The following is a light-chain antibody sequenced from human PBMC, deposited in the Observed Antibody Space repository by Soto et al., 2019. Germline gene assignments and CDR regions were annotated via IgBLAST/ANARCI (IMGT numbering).Light chain of an antibody. CDR3: QQRNNWPIT. CDR2: GAS. J-gene: IGKJ5*01. V-gene: IGKV3D-20*02. Sequence: EIVLTQSPATLSLSPGERATLSCRASQSVSSSHLAWYQQMPGQAPRLLIHGASNRATGIPDRFSGSGSGTDFTLTISSLEPEDFALYYCQQRNNWPITFGQGTRLEI. CDR1: QSVSSSH.